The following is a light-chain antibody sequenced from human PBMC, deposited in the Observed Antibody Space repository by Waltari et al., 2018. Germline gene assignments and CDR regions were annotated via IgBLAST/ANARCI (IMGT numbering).Light chain of an antibody. CDR3: SAWDDSLNAWV. CDR2: YNN. V-gene: IGLV1-44*01. CDR1: SPHIGMYA. Sequence: QSVLTQPPSVSGTPRQRVTISCPGRSPHIGMYAVTSYQQSPGTAPKLLIYYNNQRPSGVPDRFSGSKSGTSASLAISGLQSADEADYHCSAWDDSLNAWVFGGGTRLTVL. J-gene: IGLJ3*02.